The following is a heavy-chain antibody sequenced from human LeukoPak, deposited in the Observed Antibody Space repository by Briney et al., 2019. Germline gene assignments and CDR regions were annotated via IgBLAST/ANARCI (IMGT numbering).Heavy chain of an antibody. V-gene: IGHV3-23*01. D-gene: IGHD3-16*02. CDR1: GFSFSSFA. Sequence: PGGSLRLSSAASGFSFSSFAMSWVRQAPGKGLEWVSGINDIGYTANYADSVKGRFTISRDNSKNTLFLQMNSLRAEDTAVYYCAKDRYIFDNWGQGTLVTASS. CDR2: INDIGYTA. CDR3: AKDRYIFDN. J-gene: IGHJ4*02.